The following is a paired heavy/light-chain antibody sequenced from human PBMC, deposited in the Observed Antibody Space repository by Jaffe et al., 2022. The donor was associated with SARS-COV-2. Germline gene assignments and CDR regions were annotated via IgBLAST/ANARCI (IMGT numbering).Light chain of an antibody. V-gene: IGLV3-25*03. CDR3: QSADSSGTSVV. CDR2: KDS. Sequence: SYELTQPPSVSVSPGQTARITCSADALPKQYAYWYQQKPGQAPVLVIYKDSERPSGIPERFSGSSSGTTVTLTISGVQAEDEADYYCQSADSSGTSVVFGGGTKLTVL. J-gene: IGLJ2*01. CDR1: ALPKQY.
Heavy chain of an antibody. Sequence: QVQLVESGGGVVQPGRSLRLSCAASGFTFSSYAMHWVRQAPGKGLEWVAVISYDGSNKYYADSVKGRFTISRDNSKNTLYLQMNSLRAEDTAVYYCARDGSGSYYNGVSYYYYMDVWGKGTTVTVSS. V-gene: IGHV3-30*04. J-gene: IGHJ6*03. CDR3: ARDGSGSYYNGVSYYYYMDV. CDR1: GFTFSSYA. D-gene: IGHD3-10*01. CDR2: ISYDGSNK.